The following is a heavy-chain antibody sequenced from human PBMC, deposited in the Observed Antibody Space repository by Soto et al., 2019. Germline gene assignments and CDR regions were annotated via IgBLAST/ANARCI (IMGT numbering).Heavy chain of an antibody. CDR1: GVSFSTYY. V-gene: IGHV4-59*01. CDR3: PRDQGGPFDY. D-gene: IGHD2-15*01. Sequence: QVQLQESGPGLVKPSETLSLTCTVSGVSFSTYYWSWIRQAPGKGLEWIGYIYYSGSSNYNPSLKSRVTMSVDTSKNQLSLKLSSVTAADTAVYYCPRDQGGPFDYWGQGTLVTVSS. CDR2: IYYSGSS. J-gene: IGHJ4*02.